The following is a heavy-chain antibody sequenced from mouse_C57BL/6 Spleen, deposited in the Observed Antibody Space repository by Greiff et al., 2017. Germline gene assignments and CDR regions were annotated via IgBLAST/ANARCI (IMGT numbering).Heavy chain of an antibody. CDR2: INPNYGTT. Sequence: VQLKQSGPELVKPGASVKISCKASGYSFTDYHMNWVKQSHGKGLEWIGVINPNYGTTSYNQKFKGKATLTVDQSSSTAYLQLNSLTSEDSAVYDCSKEFDDWGHGTTLTVSS. CDR3: SKEFDD. CDR1: GYSFTDYH. V-gene: IGHV1-39*01. J-gene: IGHJ2*01.